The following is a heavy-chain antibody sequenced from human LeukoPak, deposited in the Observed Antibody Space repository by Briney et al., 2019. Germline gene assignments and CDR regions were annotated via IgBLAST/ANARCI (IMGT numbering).Heavy chain of an antibody. CDR1: GFTFSSYA. J-gene: IGHJ4*02. CDR2: ISCSGGST. CDR3: AKESYSGYSGYDPNFDC. Sequence: GGSLRLSCAASGFTFSSYAMSWVRQAPGKGLEWVSAISCSGGSTYYADSVKGRFTISRDNSKNTLYLQMNSLRAEDTAVYYCAKESYSGYSGYDPNFDCWGQGTLVTVSS. V-gene: IGHV3-23*01. D-gene: IGHD5-12*01.